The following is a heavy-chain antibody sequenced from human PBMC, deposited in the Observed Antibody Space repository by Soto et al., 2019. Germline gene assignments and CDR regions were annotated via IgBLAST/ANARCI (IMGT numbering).Heavy chain of an antibody. CDR2: VYSSGGT. V-gene: IGHV4-4*07. J-gene: IGHJ5*02. CDR1: GGSMTSYY. Sequence: TLSLTCTVSGGSMTSYYWTWIRQPAGKGLEWIGRVYSSGGTHYNPSLKSRVTISLDTSKNQFSLRLLSVTDADTAVYFCARGQRFSDWFDPWGQGTLVTVSS. CDR3: ARGQRFSDWFDP. D-gene: IGHD3-3*01.